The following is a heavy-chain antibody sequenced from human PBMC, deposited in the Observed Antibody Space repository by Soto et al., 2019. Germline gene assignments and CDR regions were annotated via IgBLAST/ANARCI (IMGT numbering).Heavy chain of an antibody. D-gene: IGHD2-8*01. CDR3: ARRWGYAIDY. CDR2: IYYSGST. V-gene: IGHV4-59*08. J-gene: IGHJ4*02. Sequence: QVQLQESGPGLVKPSETLSLTCTVSGGSISSYYWSWIRQPPGKGLEWIGYIYYSGSTNYNPSLRSRVTISVDTSKNQSYLKLSSVTAADTAVYYCARRWGYAIDYWGQGTLVTVSS. CDR1: GGSISSYY.